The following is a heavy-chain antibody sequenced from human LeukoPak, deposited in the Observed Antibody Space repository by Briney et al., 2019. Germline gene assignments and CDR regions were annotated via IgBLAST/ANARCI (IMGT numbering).Heavy chain of an antibody. Sequence: PGRSLRLSCAASGFTFSNHGMRWVRQAPGKGLEWVTVIAYDGSDKYYADSVKGRFTISRDNSKKTLYLQMNSLRVEDTAVYYCAKDRPKWSSSSWRDPFDVWGQGTMVTVSS. CDR1: GFTFSNHG. V-gene: IGHV3-33*05. CDR3: AKDRPKWSSSSWRDPFDV. D-gene: IGHD6-13*01. J-gene: IGHJ3*01. CDR2: IAYDGSDK.